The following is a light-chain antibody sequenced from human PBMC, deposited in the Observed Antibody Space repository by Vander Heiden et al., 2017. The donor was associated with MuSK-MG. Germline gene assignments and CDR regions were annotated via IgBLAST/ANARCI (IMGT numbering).Light chain of an antibody. CDR1: QDINNF. CDR3: QYYDNLHFMCT. CDR2: AAS. V-gene: IGKV1-33*01. Sequence: DIQMTQSPSSLSASVGDRVTITCQASQDINNFLNWYQQKPGKAPKLLIYAASSLETGVPSRFSGSGSGTDFTFTISSLQPEDIATYYCQYYDNLHFMCTFGQGTRLEIK. J-gene: IGKJ2*02.